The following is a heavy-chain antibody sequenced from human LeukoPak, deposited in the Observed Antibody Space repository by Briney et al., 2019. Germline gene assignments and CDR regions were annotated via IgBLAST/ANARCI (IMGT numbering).Heavy chain of an antibody. Sequence: SETLSLTCTVSGGSISSGSYYWSWIRQPAGKGLEWIGRIYTSGSTNYNPSLKSGVTISVDTSKNQFSLKLSAVTAADTAVYYCARGGTYYYDGWFDPWGQGTLVTVSS. D-gene: IGHD3-22*01. J-gene: IGHJ5*02. V-gene: IGHV4-61*02. CDR1: GGSISSGSYY. CDR2: IYTSGST. CDR3: ARGGTYYYDGWFDP.